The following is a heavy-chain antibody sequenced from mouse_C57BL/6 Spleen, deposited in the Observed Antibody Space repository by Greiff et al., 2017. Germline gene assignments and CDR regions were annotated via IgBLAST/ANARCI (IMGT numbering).Heavy chain of an antibody. CDR3: AREDSNYDGVDY. D-gene: IGHD2-5*01. J-gene: IGHJ2*01. V-gene: IGHV5-4*01. CDR2: ISDGGSYT. Sequence: EVMLVESGGGLVKPGGSLKLSCAASGFTFSSYAMSWVRQSPEKRLEWVATISDGGSYTYYPDNVKGRFTISRDNAKNNLYLQMSHLKSEDTAMYYCAREDSNYDGVDYWGQGTTLTVSS. CDR1: GFTFSSYA.